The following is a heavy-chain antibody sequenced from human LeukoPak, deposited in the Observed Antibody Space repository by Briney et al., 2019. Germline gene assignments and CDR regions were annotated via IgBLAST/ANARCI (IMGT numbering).Heavy chain of an antibody. D-gene: IGHD6-19*01. CDR2: IYYSGNT. V-gene: IGHV4-59*01. J-gene: IGHJ4*02. CDR1: GGSISSYY. Sequence: SETLSLTRTISGGSISSYYWSWIRQPPGKGLEWVGYIYYSGNTNYSPSLKSRATISIDTSKKEFSLKLTSVTAADTAVYYCARSTVSVAGLLDYWGQGTLVTVSS. CDR3: ARSTVSVAGLLDY.